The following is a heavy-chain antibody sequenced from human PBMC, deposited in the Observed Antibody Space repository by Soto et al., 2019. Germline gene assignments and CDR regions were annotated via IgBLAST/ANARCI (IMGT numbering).Heavy chain of an antibody. CDR3: AKGGTVGYYYYYGMDV. Sequence: QVQLVESGGGVVQPGTSLRLSCSASGFTFSSNGMHWVRQAPGKGLEWVADISYAGSNTYYAEAVKGRIAIFRDNSKNTLYLQVNSLRVEDTAVYYCAKGGTVGYYYYYGMDVWCQGTRVTVSS. CDR1: GFTFSSNG. CDR2: ISYAGSNT. J-gene: IGHJ6*02. D-gene: IGHD4-17*01. V-gene: IGHV3-30*18.